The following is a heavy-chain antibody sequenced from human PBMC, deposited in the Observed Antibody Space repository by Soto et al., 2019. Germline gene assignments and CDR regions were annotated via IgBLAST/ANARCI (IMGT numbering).Heavy chain of an antibody. J-gene: IGHJ4*02. D-gene: IGHD5-18*01. CDR1: GFTFSSYA. CDR2: ISGSGGST. V-gene: IGHV3-23*01. Sequence: GGSLRLSCAASGFTFSSYAMSWVRQAPGKGLEWVSAISGSGGSTYYADSVKGRFTIARDNSKNTLYLQMNSLRAEDTAVYYCAKGGDSYLAEFDYWGQGTLVTVSS. CDR3: AKGGDSYLAEFDY.